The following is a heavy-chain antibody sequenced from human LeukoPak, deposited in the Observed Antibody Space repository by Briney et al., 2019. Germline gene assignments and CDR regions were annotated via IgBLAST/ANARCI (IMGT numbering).Heavy chain of an antibody. V-gene: IGHV4-59*11. D-gene: IGHD3-3*01. Sequence: SETLSLTCTVSGGSLSSHYWSWIRQPPGKGLEWIGYIYYSGNTNYSPSLKSRVTISVDTSKNQFSLKLSSVTAADTAVYYCARGVDYDFWSGYLHWYFDLWGRGTLVTVSS. CDR1: GGSLSSHY. CDR3: ARGVDYDFWSGYLHWYFDL. CDR2: IYYSGNT. J-gene: IGHJ2*01.